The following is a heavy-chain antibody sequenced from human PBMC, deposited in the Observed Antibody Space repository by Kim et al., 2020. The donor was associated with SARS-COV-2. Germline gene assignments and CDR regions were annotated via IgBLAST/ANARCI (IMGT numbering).Heavy chain of an antibody. CDR3: ARHLGYGDSRWAFDI. Sequence: SETLSLPCTVSGGSISSSSYYWGWIRQPPGKGLEWIGSIYYSGSTYYNPSLKSRVTISVDTSKNQFSLKLSSVTAADTAVYYCARHLGYGDSRWAFDIWGQGTMVTVSS. D-gene: IGHD4-17*01. CDR2: IYYSGST. V-gene: IGHV4-39*01. J-gene: IGHJ3*02. CDR1: GGSISSSSYY.